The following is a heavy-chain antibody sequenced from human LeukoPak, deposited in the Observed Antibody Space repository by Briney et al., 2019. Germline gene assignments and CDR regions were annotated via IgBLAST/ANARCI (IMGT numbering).Heavy chain of an antibody. CDR1: GGSLSGYY. V-gene: IGHV4-34*01. CDR3: ARVQAEVGPGH. CDR2: INHSGSA. Sequence: PSETLSLTCAVYGGSLSGYYWSWIRQPPGKGLEWIGEINHSGSATYNQSLKSRVTISLDTSKNQFSLKLNSVTAADTAVYYCARVQAEVGPGHWGQGTLVTVSS. D-gene: IGHD1-26*01. J-gene: IGHJ4*02.